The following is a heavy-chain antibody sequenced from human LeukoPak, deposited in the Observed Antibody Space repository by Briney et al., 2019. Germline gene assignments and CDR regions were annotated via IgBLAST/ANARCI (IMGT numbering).Heavy chain of an antibody. D-gene: IGHD4-17*01. CDR2: ISAYNGNT. CDR1: GGTFSSYA. J-gene: IGHJ4*02. CDR3: ARVSPGDYGDYEVDY. V-gene: IGHV1-18*01. Sequence: ASVKVSCKASGGTFSSYAISWVRQAPGQGLEWMGWISAYNGNTNYAQKLQGRVTMTTDTSTSTAYMELRSLRSDDTAVYYCARVSPGDYGDYEVDYWGQGTLVTVSS.